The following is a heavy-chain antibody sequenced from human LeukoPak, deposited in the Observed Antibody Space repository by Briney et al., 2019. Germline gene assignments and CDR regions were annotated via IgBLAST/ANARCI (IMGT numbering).Heavy chain of an antibody. D-gene: IGHD5-24*01. J-gene: IGHJ5*02. Sequence: SETLSLTCTVSGGSISSTSSYWGWIRQPPGKGLEWIGSIYYSGSTYYNPSLKSRVTISVDTSKNQFSLKLSSVTAADTAVYYCARGIGKVGKRWQTIDKDWFDPWGQGTLVTVSS. V-gene: IGHV4-39*07. CDR1: GGSISSTSSY. CDR3: ARGIGKVGKRWQTIDKDWFDP. CDR2: IYYSGST.